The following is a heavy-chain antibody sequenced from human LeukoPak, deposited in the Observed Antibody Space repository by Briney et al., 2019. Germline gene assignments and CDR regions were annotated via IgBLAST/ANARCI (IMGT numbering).Heavy chain of an antibody. CDR2: ISYDGSNK. CDR1: GFTFSSYG. D-gene: IGHD6-19*01. CDR3: ANLAVAGRGVDY. Sequence: PGGSLRLSCVASGFTFSSYGMHWVRQAPGKGLEWVAVISYDGSNKYYADSVKGRFTISRDNSKNTLYLQMNSLRAEDTAVYYFANLAVAGRGVDYWGQGTLVTVSS. V-gene: IGHV3-30*18. J-gene: IGHJ4*02.